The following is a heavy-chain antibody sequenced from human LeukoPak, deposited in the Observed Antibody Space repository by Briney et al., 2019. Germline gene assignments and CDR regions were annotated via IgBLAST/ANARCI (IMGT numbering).Heavy chain of an antibody. J-gene: IGHJ3*02. CDR1: GFTLSNYW. Sequence: PGGSLRLSCVASGFTLSNYWMHWVRQAPGKGLGWVSRINSDGSTTNYADSVKGRFTISRDNAKNTLYLEMNSLRVEDTALYYCARVGYYYDNNCDAFDIWGQGTMVTVSS. CDR3: ARVGYYYDNNCDAFDI. CDR2: INSDGSTT. V-gene: IGHV3-74*01. D-gene: IGHD3-22*01.